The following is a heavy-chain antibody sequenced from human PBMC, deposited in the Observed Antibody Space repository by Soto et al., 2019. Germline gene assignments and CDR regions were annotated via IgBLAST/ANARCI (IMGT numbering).Heavy chain of an antibody. CDR3: ARGPPITMVRGAHFDY. J-gene: IGHJ4*02. D-gene: IGHD3-10*01. V-gene: IGHV4-34*01. CDR2: INHSGST. CDR1: GGSFSGYY. Sequence: QVQLQQWGAGLLKPSETLSLTCAVYGGSFSGYYWSWIRQPPGKGLEWIGEINHSGSTNYNPSLKSRVTISVDTSENQFSLKLSSVTAADTAVYYCARGPPITMVRGAHFDYWGQGTLVTVSS.